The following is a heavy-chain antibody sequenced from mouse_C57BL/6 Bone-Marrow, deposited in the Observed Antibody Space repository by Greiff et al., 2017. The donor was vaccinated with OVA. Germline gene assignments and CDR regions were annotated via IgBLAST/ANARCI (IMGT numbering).Heavy chain of an antibody. D-gene: IGHD2-2*01. CDR1: GYSFTGYY. CDR3: ARYGSNFDY. J-gene: IGHJ2*01. Sequence: EVKLVESGPELVKPGASVKISCKASGYSFTGYYMHWVKQSPGNILDWIGYIYPYNGVSSYNQKFKGKATLTVDKSSSTAYMALRSLTSKDSAVYYCARYGSNFDYWGQGTTLTVSS. V-gene: IGHV1-31*01. CDR2: IYPYNGVS.